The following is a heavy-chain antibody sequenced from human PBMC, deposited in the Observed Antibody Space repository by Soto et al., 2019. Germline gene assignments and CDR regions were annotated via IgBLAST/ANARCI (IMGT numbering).Heavy chain of an antibody. V-gene: IGHV1-46*03. CDR3: ARGANSGYDYRWFDP. CDR1: GYTFTSYY. CDR2: INPSGGST. D-gene: IGHD5-12*01. J-gene: IGHJ5*02. Sequence: ASVKVSCKASGYTFTSYYMHWVRQAPGQGLEWMGIINPSGGSTSYAQKFQGRVTMTRDTSTSTVYMELSSLRSEDTAVYYCARGANSGYDYRWFDPWGQGTLVTVSS.